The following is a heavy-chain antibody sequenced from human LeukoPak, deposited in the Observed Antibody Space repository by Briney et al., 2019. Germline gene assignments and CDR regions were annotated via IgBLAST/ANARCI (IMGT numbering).Heavy chain of an antibody. CDR3: ARGPGLYCSGGSCYYNYYYGMDV. CDR1: GVSFSGYY. J-gene: IGHJ6*02. D-gene: IGHD2-15*01. CDR2: INHSGST. Sequence: SETLSLTCAVYGVSFSGYYWSWIRQPPGKGLEWIGEINHSGSTNYNPSLKSRVTISVDTSNNQFSLKLSSVTAADTAVYYCARGPGLYCSGGSCYYNYYYGMDVWGQGTTVTVSS. V-gene: IGHV4-34*01.